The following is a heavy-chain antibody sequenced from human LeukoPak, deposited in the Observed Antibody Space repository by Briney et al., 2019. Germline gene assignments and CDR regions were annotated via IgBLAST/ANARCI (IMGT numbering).Heavy chain of an antibody. CDR1: GGSISSYY. D-gene: IGHD3-10*01. V-gene: IGHV4-59*01. Sequence: SETLSLTCTVSGGSISSYYWSWIRQPPGKGLEWIGYIYYSGSTNYNPSLKSRVTISVDTSKNQFSLKLSSVTAADTAVYYCARDRYYGSGLYFDYWGQGTLVTVSS. CDR3: ARDRYYGSGLYFDY. CDR2: IYYSGST. J-gene: IGHJ4*02.